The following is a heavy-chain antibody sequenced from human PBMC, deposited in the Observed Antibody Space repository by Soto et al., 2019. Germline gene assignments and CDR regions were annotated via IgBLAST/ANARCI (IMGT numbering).Heavy chain of an antibody. J-gene: IGHJ5*02. CDR1: GYTFTSYD. D-gene: IGHD6-13*01. Sequence: ASVKVSCKASGYTFTSYDINWVRQATGQGLEWMGWMNPNSGNTGYAQKFQGRVTMTRNTSISTAYMELSSLRSGDTAVYYCARGVIAAAGGYWFDPWGQGTLVTVSS. CDR3: ARGVIAAAGGYWFDP. V-gene: IGHV1-8*01. CDR2: MNPNSGNT.